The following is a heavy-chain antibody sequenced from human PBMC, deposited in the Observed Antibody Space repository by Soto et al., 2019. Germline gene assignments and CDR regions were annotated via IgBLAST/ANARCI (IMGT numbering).Heavy chain of an antibody. Sequence: QPGGSLRLSCAASGFTFSSYEMNWVRQAPGKGLEWVSYISSSGSTIYYADSVKGRFTISRDNAKNSLYLQMNSLRAEDTAVYYCAREILNYVVPAAIGEFDPWGQGTLVTVSS. D-gene: IGHD2-2*01. CDR1: GFTFSSYE. J-gene: IGHJ5*02. V-gene: IGHV3-48*03. CDR3: AREILNYVVPAAIGEFDP. CDR2: ISSSGSTI.